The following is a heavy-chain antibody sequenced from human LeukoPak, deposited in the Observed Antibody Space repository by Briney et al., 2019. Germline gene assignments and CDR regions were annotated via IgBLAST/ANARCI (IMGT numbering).Heavy chain of an antibody. CDR1: GGSISSGSYY. D-gene: IGHD6-13*01. CDR2: IYTSGCT. J-gene: IGHJ6*03. V-gene: IGHV4-61*02. CDR3: ARVIAAADSHYYYYMDV. Sequence: SETLSLTCTVSGGSISSGSYYWSWIRQPAGKGLEWIGRIYTSGCTNYNPSLKSRVTISVDTSKNQFSLKLSSVTAADTAVYYCARVIAAADSHYYYYMDVWGKGTTVTVSS.